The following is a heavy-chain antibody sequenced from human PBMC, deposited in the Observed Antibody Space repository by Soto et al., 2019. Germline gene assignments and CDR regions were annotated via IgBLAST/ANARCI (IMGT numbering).Heavy chain of an antibody. V-gene: IGHV1-69*01. Sequence: QVHLEQSGAEVRKPGTSVKVSCKASGGSFSTNEIDWVRQAPGQGLEWMGRIFPNVGTADYAQKFQGRLTIIADESTTTVYMDLSRLTSADTAVYFCARALYSSRWGTFDSWGQGTQVAVSS. CDR1: GGSFSTNE. J-gene: IGHJ4*02. CDR3: ARALYSSRWGTFDS. CDR2: IFPNVGTA. D-gene: IGHD6-19*01.